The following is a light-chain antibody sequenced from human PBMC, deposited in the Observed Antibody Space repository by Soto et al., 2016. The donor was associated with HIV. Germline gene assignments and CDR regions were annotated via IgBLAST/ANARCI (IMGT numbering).Light chain of an antibody. CDR3: QAWDISTVV. CDR2: QDS. CDR1: KLGEKY. J-gene: IGLJ2*01. Sequence: SYELTQPPSVSVSPGQTASITCSGDKLGEKYASWYQQKPGQSPVLVIYQDSKRPSGIPERFSGSNSGNTATLTISGTQAMDEADYYCQAWDISTVVFGGGTKLTVL. V-gene: IGLV3-1*01.